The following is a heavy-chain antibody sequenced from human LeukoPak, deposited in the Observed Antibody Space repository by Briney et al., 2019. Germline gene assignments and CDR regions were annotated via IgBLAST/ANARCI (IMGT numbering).Heavy chain of an antibody. CDR3: SRGLGWNP. CDR2: ISAYNGNT. J-gene: IGHJ5*02. V-gene: IGHV1-18*01. Sequence: ASVKVSCKASGYTFTSYGISLVRQAPGQGLEWMGWISAYNGNTNYAQKFQGRVTMTRDTSISTAYMELSRLRSDDTAVYYCSRGLGWNPWGQGTLVTVSS. CDR1: GYTFTSYG. D-gene: IGHD2-15*01.